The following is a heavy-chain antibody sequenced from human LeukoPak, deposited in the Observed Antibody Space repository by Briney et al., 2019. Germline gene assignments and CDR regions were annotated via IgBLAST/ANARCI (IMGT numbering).Heavy chain of an antibody. CDR3: AREPEPAITMVRGEVFDI. Sequence: SVKVSCKPSGGTFSSYVIIWVRQAPGQGLEWMGGFIPGFGTANYAQKFQGTVTITADVSATTVYMVLNSLRSEDTAVYYCAREPEPAITMVRGEVFDIWGQGTMVIVSS. CDR2: FIPGFGTA. V-gene: IGHV1-69*13. J-gene: IGHJ3*02. CDR1: GGTFSSYV. D-gene: IGHD3-10*01.